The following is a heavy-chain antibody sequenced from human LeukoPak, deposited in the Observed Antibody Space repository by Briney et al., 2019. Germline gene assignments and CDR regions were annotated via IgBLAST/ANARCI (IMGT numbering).Heavy chain of an antibody. J-gene: IGHJ3*02. CDR1: IFSFSSYW. D-gene: IGHD3-16*01. Sequence: QPGVTVTLSCASSIFSFSSYWMHGVRQDPAKGLVEVSRIISDGSDTEYAVSVKGRFTISRDNAKTTMYMQMHRLRAEDTDVYSCPRVRGLGEYASFALDTWGQGTMVTVSS. CDR2: IISDGSDT. V-gene: IGHV3-74*01. CDR3: PRVRGLGEYASFALDT.